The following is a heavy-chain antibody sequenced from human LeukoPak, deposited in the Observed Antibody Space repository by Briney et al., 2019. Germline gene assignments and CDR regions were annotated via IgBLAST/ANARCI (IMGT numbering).Heavy chain of an antibody. V-gene: IGHV4-61*02. D-gene: IGHD3-22*01. Sequence: SQTLSLTCTVSGVSISSGSHYWSWIRQPAGKGLEWIGRIYTSGSTNYNPSLKSRVTISVDTSKNQFSLKLSSVTAADTAVYYCARWTYYYDSSGLTAFDYWGQGTLVTVSS. J-gene: IGHJ4*02. CDR3: ARWTYYYDSSGLTAFDY. CDR1: GVSISSGSHY. CDR2: IYTSGST.